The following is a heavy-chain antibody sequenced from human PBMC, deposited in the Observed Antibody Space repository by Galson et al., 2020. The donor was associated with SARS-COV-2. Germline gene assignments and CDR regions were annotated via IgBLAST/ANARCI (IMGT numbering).Heavy chain of an antibody. V-gene: IGHV1-18*01. Sequence: ASVKVSCQASGYDFSEYGIAWVRQAPGQGLEWVGWISAYNDNTDYPQTFQDRITMTTDTSTSTAYLGLRSLTSDDTGVYYCAKAESGDAGYVENGGQGTVV. D-gene: IGHD2-21*01. CDR2: ISAYNDNT. CDR1: GYDFSEYG. J-gene: IGHJ4*02. CDR3: AKAESGDAGYVEN.